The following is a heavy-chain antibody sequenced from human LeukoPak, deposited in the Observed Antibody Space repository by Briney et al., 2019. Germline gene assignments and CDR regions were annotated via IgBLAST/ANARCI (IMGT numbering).Heavy chain of an antibody. V-gene: IGHV4-59*01. Sequence: PSETLSLTCTVSGGSISSYYWSWIRQPPGKGLEWIGYIYYSGSTNYSPSLKSRVTISVDTSKNQFSLKLSSVTAADTAVYYCARDQSYYNYMDVWGKGTTVTVSS. CDR3: ARDQSYYNYMDV. CDR1: GGSISSYY. J-gene: IGHJ6*03. CDR2: IYYSGST.